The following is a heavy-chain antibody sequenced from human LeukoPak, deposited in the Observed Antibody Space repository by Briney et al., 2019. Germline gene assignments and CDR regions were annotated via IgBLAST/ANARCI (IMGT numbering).Heavy chain of an antibody. J-gene: IGHJ4*02. CDR2: INHTGST. V-gene: IGHV4-34*01. CDR1: GGSFSGYY. D-gene: IGHD6-19*01. CDR3: ARGRGSGWSRY. Sequence: SETLSLTCGVYGGSFSGYYWSWIRQPPGKGLEWIGEINHTGSTNYNPSLKSRVTISVDTSRNQFSLKLSSVTAADTAVYYCARGRGSGWSRYWGQGTLVAVPS.